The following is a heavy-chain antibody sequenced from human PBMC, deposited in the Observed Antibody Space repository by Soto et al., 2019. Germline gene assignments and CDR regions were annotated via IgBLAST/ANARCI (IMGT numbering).Heavy chain of an antibody. Sequence: VRLVESGGDLVQPGRSLRLSCSASGFTFGDYWMTWVRQAPGKGLEWLANIRHDGTETYYLDSVKGRFTVSRDNAKNSVFLQMNNLGAEDTAVYYCAREVGPRSYFDYWGQGTLVTVSS. J-gene: IGHJ4*02. V-gene: IGHV3-7*03. CDR2: IRHDGTET. CDR1: GFTFGDYW. CDR3: AREVGPRSYFDY. D-gene: IGHD1-26*01.